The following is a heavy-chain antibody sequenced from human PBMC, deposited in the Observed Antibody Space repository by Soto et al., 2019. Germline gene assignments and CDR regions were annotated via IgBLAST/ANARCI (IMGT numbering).Heavy chain of an antibody. D-gene: IGHD3-10*01. CDR3: ARDIGSYAYGEGY. V-gene: IGHV4-4*07. CDR1: GGSINSYW. Sequence: SETLSLTCSVSGGSINSYWWSWIRKPAGKGLEWIGRVYSSGTTDYNPSLNSRATLSVETSKNQFSLKLSSVTAADTAVYYCARDIGSYAYGEGYWGQGSQVTVSS. CDR2: VYSSGTT. J-gene: IGHJ4*02.